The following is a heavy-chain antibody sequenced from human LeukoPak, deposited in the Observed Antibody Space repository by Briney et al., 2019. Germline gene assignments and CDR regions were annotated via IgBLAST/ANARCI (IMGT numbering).Heavy chain of an antibody. Sequence: GGSLRLSRAASGFTFSSYSMNWVRQAPGKGLEWVSSISSSSSYIYYADSVKGRFTISRDNAKNSLYLQMNSLRAEDTAVYYCARVLGKYCSGGSCGHWGQGTLVTVSS. CDR2: ISSSSSYI. D-gene: IGHD2-15*01. J-gene: IGHJ4*02. CDR3: ARVLGKYCSGGSCGH. V-gene: IGHV3-21*01. CDR1: GFTFSSYS.